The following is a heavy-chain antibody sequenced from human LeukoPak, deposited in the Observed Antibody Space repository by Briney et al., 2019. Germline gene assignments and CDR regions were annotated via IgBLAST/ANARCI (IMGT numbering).Heavy chain of an antibody. CDR3: ARDSELLLAFDI. V-gene: IGHV1-2*02. Sequence: ASVKVSCKASGYTFTDYYMNWVRQAPGQGLEWMGWINPNSGGTNYAQNFQGRVTMTRDTSISTAYMELSRLRSDDTALYYCARDSELLLAFDIWGQGTMVTVSS. CDR2: INPNSGGT. J-gene: IGHJ3*02. CDR1: GYTFTDYY. D-gene: IGHD1-26*01.